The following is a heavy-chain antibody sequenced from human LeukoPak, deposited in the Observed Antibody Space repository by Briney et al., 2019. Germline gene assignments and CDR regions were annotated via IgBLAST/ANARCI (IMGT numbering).Heavy chain of an antibody. D-gene: IGHD3-10*01. J-gene: IGHJ4*02. Sequence: GSPKLSCAASGFMFSGSPMHWVCQASGKGLEWVGHIRAKANNYATIYAASVKGRFTISRDDSKNTAYLQMNSLKTEDTAVYYCARPSQYGSGIDYYFDYWGQGTLVTVSS. CDR3: ARPSQYGSGIDYYFDY. CDR1: GFMFSGSP. CDR2: IRAKANNYAT. V-gene: IGHV3-73*01.